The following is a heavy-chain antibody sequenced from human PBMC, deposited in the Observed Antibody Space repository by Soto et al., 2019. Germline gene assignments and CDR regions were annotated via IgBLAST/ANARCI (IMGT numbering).Heavy chain of an antibody. V-gene: IGHV3-23*01. CDR1: GFTFSSYA. D-gene: IGHD3-3*01. Sequence: GESLKISCAASGFTFSSYAMSWVRQAPGKGLEWVSAISGSGGSTYYADSVKGRFTISRDNSKNTLYLQMNSLRAEDTAVYYCANYEWSRQAPFDYWGQGTLVTVSS. CDR3: ANYEWSRQAPFDY. J-gene: IGHJ4*02. CDR2: ISGSGGST.